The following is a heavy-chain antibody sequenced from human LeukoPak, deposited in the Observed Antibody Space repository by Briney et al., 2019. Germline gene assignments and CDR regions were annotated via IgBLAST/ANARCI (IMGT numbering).Heavy chain of an antibody. CDR1: GYTFTNDD. CDR2: MNSNSGNT. D-gene: IGHD3-9*01. J-gene: IGHJ4*02. Sequence: ASVKVSCKASGYTFTNDDISWVRQATGQGLEWIGKMNSNSGNTGYAQKFQGRVTMTRSTSVSTVHMELNSLTSEDTAVYFCARSASGTGYTAWGQGTLVTVPS. V-gene: IGHV1-8*01. CDR3: ARSASGTGYTA.